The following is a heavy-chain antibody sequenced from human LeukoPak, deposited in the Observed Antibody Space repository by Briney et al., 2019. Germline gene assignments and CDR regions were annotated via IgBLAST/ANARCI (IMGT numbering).Heavy chain of an antibody. V-gene: IGHV4-59*01. D-gene: IGHD1-1*01. J-gene: IGHJ6*03. CDR2: IYYSGST. CDR3: ARVGWAGTTDRYYYYYYYMDV. Sequence: PSETLSLTCTVSGGSISSYYWSWIRQPPGKGLEWIGYIYYSGSTNYNPSLKSRVTISVDTSKNQFSLKLSSVTAADTAVYYCARVGWAGTTDRYYYYYYYMDVWGKGTTVTISS. CDR1: GGSISSYY.